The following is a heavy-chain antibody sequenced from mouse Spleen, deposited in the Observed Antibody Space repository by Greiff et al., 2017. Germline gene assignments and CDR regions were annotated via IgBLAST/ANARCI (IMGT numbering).Heavy chain of an antibody. V-gene: IGHV5-6*01. CDR3: ARHPNSFDY. CDR2: ISSGGSYT. J-gene: IGHJ2*01. CDR1: GFTFSSYG. Sequence: EVKVVESGGDLVKPGGSLKLSCAASGFTFSSYGMSWVRQTPDKRLEWVATISSGGSYTYYPDSVKGRFTISRDNAKNTLYLQMSSLKSEDTAMYYCARHPNSFDYWGQGTTLTVSS.